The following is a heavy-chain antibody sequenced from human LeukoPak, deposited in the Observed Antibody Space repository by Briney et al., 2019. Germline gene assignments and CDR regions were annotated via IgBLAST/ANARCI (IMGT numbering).Heavy chain of an antibody. CDR2: ISYDGSNK. Sequence: PGRSLRLSCAASGFTFSSYAMHWVRQAPGKGLEWVAAISYDGSNKYYADSVKGRFTISRDKSKNTLYLQMNSLRTEDTAVYYCARDGSDAVHCSGGACFGVYFDYWGQGTLVTVSS. V-gene: IGHV3-30-3*01. CDR1: GFTFSSYA. J-gene: IGHJ4*02. CDR3: ARDGSDAVHCSGGACFGVYFDY. D-gene: IGHD2-15*01.